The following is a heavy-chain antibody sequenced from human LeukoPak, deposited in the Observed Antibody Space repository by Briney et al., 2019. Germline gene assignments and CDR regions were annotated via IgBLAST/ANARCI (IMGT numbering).Heavy chain of an antibody. CDR3: AGAGYSSSLGDFQH. CDR1: GGSISSYY. J-gene: IGHJ1*01. V-gene: IGHV4-59*01. CDR2: IYYSGST. Sequence: PSETLSLTCTVSGGSISSYYWSWIRQPPGKGLEWIGYIYYSGSTNYNPSLKSRVTISVDMSKNQFSLKLSSVTAADTVVYYCAGAGYSSSLGDFQHWGQGTLVTVSS. D-gene: IGHD6-6*01.